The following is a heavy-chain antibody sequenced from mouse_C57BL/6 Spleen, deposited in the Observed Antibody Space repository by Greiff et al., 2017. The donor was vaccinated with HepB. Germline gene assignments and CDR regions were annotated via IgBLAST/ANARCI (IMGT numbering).Heavy chain of an antibody. CDR2: IYPSDSET. CDR1: GYTFTSYW. V-gene: IGHV1-61*01. Sequence: QVQLQQPGAELVRPGSSVKLSCKASGYTFTSYWMDWVKQRPGQGLEWIGNIYPSDSETHYNQKFKDKATLTVDKSSSTAYMQLSSLTSEDSAVYYCARSSTTVVAEGWYFDVWGTGTTVTVSS. J-gene: IGHJ1*03. D-gene: IGHD1-1*01. CDR3: ARSSTTVVAEGWYFDV.